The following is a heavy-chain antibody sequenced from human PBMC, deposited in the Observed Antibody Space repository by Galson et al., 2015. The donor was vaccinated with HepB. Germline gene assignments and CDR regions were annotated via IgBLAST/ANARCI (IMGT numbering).Heavy chain of an antibody. CDR1: GFTFSNYW. D-gene: IGHD1-26*01. CDR2: ILRDGATT. J-gene: IGHJ3*02. CDR3: ARVSGRNALDI. Sequence: SLRLSCAASGFTFSNYWMHWVRQAPGKGLVWVSRILRDGATTNYADSVEGRFTISRDDAKNTLYLQMNSLRAGDTAVYYCARVSGRNALDIWGQGTVVTVSS. V-gene: IGHV3-74*01.